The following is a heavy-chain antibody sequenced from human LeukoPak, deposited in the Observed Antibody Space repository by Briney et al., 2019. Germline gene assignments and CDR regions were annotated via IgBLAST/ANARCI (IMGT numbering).Heavy chain of an antibody. CDR2: IYYSGST. Sequence: SETLSLTCTVSGGSISSSSYYWGWIRQPPGKGLEWIGSIYYSGSTYYNPSLKSRVTISVDTSKNQFSLKLSSVIAADTAVYYCARVYYYDSSGYYDYFDYWGQGTLVTVSS. V-gene: IGHV4-39*07. CDR1: GGSISSSSYY. J-gene: IGHJ4*02. CDR3: ARVYYYDSSGYYDYFDY. D-gene: IGHD3-22*01.